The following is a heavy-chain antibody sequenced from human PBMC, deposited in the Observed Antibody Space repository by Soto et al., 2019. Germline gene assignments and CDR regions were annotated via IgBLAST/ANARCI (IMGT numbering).Heavy chain of an antibody. CDR1: GGTFSSYA. Sequence: SVKVSCKASGGTFSSYAISWVRQAPGQGLEWMGGIIPIFGTANYAQKFQGRVTITADESTSTAYMELSSLRSEDTAVSYCARDSPEGPSDHFDYWGQGTLVTVSS. CDR3: ARDSPEGPSDHFDY. J-gene: IGHJ4*02. D-gene: IGHD2-2*01. V-gene: IGHV1-69*13. CDR2: IIPIFGTA.